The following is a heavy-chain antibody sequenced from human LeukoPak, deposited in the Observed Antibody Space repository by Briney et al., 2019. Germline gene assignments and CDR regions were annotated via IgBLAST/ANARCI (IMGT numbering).Heavy chain of an antibody. V-gene: IGHV1-18*01. D-gene: IGHD3-22*01. CDR1: GYTFTSYG. CDR3: ARAYYYDSSGYDDFDI. CDR2: ISAYNGNT. J-gene: IGHJ3*02. Sequence: ASVKVSCKASGYTFTSYGISWVRQAPGQGLEWMGWISAYNGNTNYAQKLQGRVTMTTDTSTSTAYMELRSLRSEDTAVYYCARAYYYDSSGYDDFDIWGQGTTVAVSS.